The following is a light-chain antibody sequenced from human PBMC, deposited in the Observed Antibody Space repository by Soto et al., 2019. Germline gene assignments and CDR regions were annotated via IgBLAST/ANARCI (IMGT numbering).Light chain of an antibody. CDR1: ESVSYSY. V-gene: IGKV3D-20*01. CDR3: QQYGSSPIT. CDR2: DAS. Sequence: EIVLTQSPATMSLSPGERATLSCGASESVSYSYVAWYQQKAGLAPRLLIHDASTRASGIPDRFSGSKSGTDFTLTIRGLEPEDAALYDCQQYGSSPITFGQGTRLE. J-gene: IGKJ5*01.